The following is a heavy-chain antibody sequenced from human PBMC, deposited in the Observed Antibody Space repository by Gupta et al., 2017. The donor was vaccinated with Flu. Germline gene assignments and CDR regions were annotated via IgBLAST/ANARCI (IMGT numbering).Heavy chain of an antibody. J-gene: IGHJ4*02. V-gene: IGHV3-30*18. Sequence: QVQLVQSGGGVVLPGSSQRLSCAASGFIFSDYGMPWVRQVPGKGLEWMAVMSDDGSNQWYADSVRGRFTISRDNSENTLILQMNSLRRDDTAVYYCAKGGRHNWNFDGDYWGQGTLVTVSS. CDR3: AKGGRHNWNFDGDY. D-gene: IGHD1-7*01. CDR1: GFIFSDYG. CDR2: MSDDGSNQ.